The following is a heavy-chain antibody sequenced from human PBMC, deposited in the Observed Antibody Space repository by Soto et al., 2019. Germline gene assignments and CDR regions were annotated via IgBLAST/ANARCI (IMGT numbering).Heavy chain of an antibody. CDR3: VRDHQYAFDI. CDR2: IFSSTI. J-gene: IGHJ3*02. CDR1: GFTFSRYS. Sequence: EVQLVESGGGSVQPGGSLRLSCAASGFTFSRYSMNWVRQAPGKGLEWGSYIFSSTIYYADSVKGRFAISRDNAKNSLYLQMSSLRAEDTAVYYCVRDHQYAFDIWGPGTMVTVSS. V-gene: IGHV3-48*01.